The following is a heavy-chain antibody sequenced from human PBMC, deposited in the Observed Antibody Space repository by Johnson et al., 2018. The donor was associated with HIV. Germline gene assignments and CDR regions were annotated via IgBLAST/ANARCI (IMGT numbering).Heavy chain of an antibody. J-gene: IGHJ3*02. CDR1: KFTFSSYP. V-gene: IGHV3-30*04. Sequence: VQLVESGGGVVQPGRSLRLSCAASKFTFSSYPMHWVRQAPGKGLEWVALISYDGTNKYYADSAKGRFTISRDNSRNTLFLQMNSLRAEDTAVYYCARGRIYGAFAFDIWGQGTMVTVSS. CDR2: ISYDGTNK. D-gene: IGHD3-10*01. CDR3: ARGRIYGAFAFDI.